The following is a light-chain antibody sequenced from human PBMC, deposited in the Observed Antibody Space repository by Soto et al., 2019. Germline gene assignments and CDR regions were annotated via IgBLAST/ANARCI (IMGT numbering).Light chain of an antibody. CDR1: QSVTSTS. J-gene: IGKJ5*01. V-gene: IGKV3-20*01. CDR3: QQYSSSLIT. Sequence: EIVLTQSPGTLSLSPGERATLSCRASQSVTSTSLAWYQQKPGQAPRLLIYGASGRATGIPDRFSGSGSGTDFTLTISRLEPEDFAVYYCQQYSSSLITFGQGTRLEI. CDR2: GAS.